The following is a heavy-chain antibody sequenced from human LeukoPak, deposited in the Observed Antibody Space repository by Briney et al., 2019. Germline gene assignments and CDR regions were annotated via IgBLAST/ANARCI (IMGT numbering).Heavy chain of an antibody. CDR1: GFTFSSYG. V-gene: IGHV3-30*18. D-gene: IGHD5-18*01. CDR2: ISYDGSNK. J-gene: IGHJ6*04. CDR3: AKDRTDTARDGMDV. Sequence: GRSLRLSCAASGFTFSSYGMHWVRKAPGKGLEWLAVISYDGSNKYYADSVKGRFTISRDNSKNTLYLQMNSLRAEDTAVYYCAKDRTDTARDGMDVWGKGTTVTVSS.